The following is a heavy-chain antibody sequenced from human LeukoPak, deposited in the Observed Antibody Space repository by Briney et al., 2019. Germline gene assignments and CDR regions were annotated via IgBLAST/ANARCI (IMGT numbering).Heavy chain of an antibody. CDR2: INHSGST. D-gene: IGHD2-15*01. Sequence: SETLSLTCAVYGGSFSGYYWSWIRQPPGKGLEWIGEINHSGSTNYNPSLKSRVTISVDTSKNQFSLKLSSVTAADTAVYYCARGRRRSGYCSGGSCYSYFDYWGQGTLVTVSS. V-gene: IGHV4-34*01. CDR3: ARGRRRSGYCSGGSCYSYFDY. J-gene: IGHJ4*02. CDR1: GGSFSGYY.